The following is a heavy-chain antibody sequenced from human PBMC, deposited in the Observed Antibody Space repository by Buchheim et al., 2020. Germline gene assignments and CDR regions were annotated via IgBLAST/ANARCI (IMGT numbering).Heavy chain of an antibody. CDR3: ARESSSWYVGTSLDY. CDR1: GFIFSSNA. CDR2: ISHDGSKK. D-gene: IGHD6-13*01. J-gene: IGHJ4*02. V-gene: IGHV3-30*04. Sequence: QVQLVESGGGVVQPGRSLRLSCAASGFIFSSNAMHWVRQAPGKGLEWVAGISHDGSKKYSVDSMKGRFTISRDNSKGTLYLQMNILRADDTAVYSCARESSSWYVGTSLDYWGQGTL.